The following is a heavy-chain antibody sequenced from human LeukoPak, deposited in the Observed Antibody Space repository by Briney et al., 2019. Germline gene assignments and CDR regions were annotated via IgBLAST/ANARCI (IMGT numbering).Heavy chain of an antibody. D-gene: IGHD5-18*01. J-gene: IGHJ2*01. CDR2: ISYDGSNK. CDR3: AKGPGGYSYGTGTGYFDL. CDR1: GFTFSSYG. V-gene: IGHV3-30*18. Sequence: GRSLRLSCAASGFTFSSYGMHWVRQAPGKGLEWVAVISYDGSNKYYADSVKGRFTISRDNSKNTLYLQMNSLRAEDTAVYYCAKGPGGYSYGTGTGYFDLWSRGTLVTVSS.